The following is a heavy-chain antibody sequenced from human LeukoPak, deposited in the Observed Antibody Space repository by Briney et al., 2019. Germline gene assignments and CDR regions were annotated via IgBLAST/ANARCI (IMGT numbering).Heavy chain of an antibody. D-gene: IGHD6-19*01. J-gene: IGHJ4*02. CDR2: INPRGGTT. CDR3: TTSPVPGIDY. CDR1: GYTFTSYF. V-gene: IGHV1-46*01. Sequence: ASVKVSCKASGYTFTSYFMYWVRQAPGQGLEWMGLINPRGGTTRYAQKFQGRVTMTRDTSTSTVYMELSSLRSEDTAMYYCTTSPVPGIDYWGQGIQVTVSS.